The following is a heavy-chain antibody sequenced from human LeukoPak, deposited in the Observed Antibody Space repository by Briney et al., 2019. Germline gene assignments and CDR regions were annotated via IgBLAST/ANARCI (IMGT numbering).Heavy chain of an antibody. J-gene: IGHJ3*02. CDR1: GFTVSSNY. CDR2: ISWNSGSI. D-gene: IGHD3-16*01. Sequence: GGSLRLSCAASGFTVSSNYMSWVRQAPGKGLEWVSGISWNSGSIGYADSVKGRFTISRDNAKNSLYLQMNSLRVEDTALYYCAKDFYRLGEFDAFDNWGQGTMVTVSS. CDR3: AKDFYRLGEFDAFDN. V-gene: IGHV3-9*01.